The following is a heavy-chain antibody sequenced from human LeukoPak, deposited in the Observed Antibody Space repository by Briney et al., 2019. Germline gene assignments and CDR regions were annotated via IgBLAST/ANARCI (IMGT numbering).Heavy chain of an antibody. V-gene: IGHV4-34*01. Sequence: SETLSLTCAVYGGSFGGYYWSWIRQPPGKGLEWIGEINHSGSTNYNPSLKSRVTISVDTSKNQFSLKLSSVTAADTAVYYCAREIRGYSGYGYYYYYMDVWGKGTTVTVSS. J-gene: IGHJ6*03. D-gene: IGHD5-12*01. CDR3: AREIRGYSGYGYYYYYMDV. CDR1: GGSFGGYY. CDR2: INHSGST.